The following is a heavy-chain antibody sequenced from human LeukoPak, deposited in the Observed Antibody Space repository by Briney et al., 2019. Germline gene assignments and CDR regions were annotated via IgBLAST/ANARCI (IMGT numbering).Heavy chain of an antibody. CDR3: ARETRYFDWLLFPGPFDY. CDR2: ISPSGGST. Sequence: ASVKVSCKAFGYTFTSNYMHWVRQAPGQGPEWMGVISPSGGSTTYAQKFQGRVTLTRDMSTSTDYLELSSLRSDDTAVYYCARETRYFDWLLFPGPFDYWGQGTLVTVSS. D-gene: IGHD3-9*01. J-gene: IGHJ4*02. V-gene: IGHV1-46*01. CDR1: GYTFTSNY.